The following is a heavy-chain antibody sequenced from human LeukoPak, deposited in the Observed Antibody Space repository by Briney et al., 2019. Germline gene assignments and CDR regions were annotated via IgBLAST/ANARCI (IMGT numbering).Heavy chain of an antibody. CDR1: GGSISSYY. V-gene: IGHV4-59*08. CDR2: IYYSGST. CDR3: ARLYGSGSYPY. J-gene: IGHJ4*02. D-gene: IGHD3-10*01. Sequence: KPSETLSLTCTVSGGSISSYYWSWIRQPPGKGLEWIGYIYYSGSTNYNPSLKSRVTISVDTSKNQFSLKLSSVTAADTAVYYCARLYGSGSYPYWGQGTLVTVSS.